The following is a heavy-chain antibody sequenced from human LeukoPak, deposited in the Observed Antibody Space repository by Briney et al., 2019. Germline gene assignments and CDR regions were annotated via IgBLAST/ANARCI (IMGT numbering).Heavy chain of an antibody. J-gene: IGHJ4*02. V-gene: IGHV1-18*01. CDR1: GYSFTSYG. CDR3: ARENSSGWYYFDY. Sequence: ASVKVSCKASGYSFTSYGFSWVRQAPGQGLEWMAWISAYNGNTNYAQKFQGRVTITADESTSTAYMELSSLRSEDTAVYYCARENSSGWYYFDYWGQGTLVTVSS. CDR2: ISAYNGNT. D-gene: IGHD6-19*01.